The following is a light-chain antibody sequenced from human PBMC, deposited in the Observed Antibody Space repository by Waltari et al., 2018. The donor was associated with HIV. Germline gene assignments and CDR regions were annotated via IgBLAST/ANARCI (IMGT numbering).Light chain of an antibody. Sequence: EIKMTQTPSALSASVGARVTITCLASQSISDWLAWYQQRPGKAPKLLIFKASGLESGVPSRFSGSLSGTEFTLTISSLQPDDLATYYCQQYSTFPGTFGQGTKVEI. J-gene: IGKJ1*01. CDR3: QQYSTFPGT. CDR2: KAS. V-gene: IGKV1-5*03. CDR1: QSISDW.